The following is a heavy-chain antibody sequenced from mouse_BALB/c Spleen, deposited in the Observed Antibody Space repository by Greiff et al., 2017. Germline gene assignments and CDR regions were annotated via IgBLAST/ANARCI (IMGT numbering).Heavy chain of an antibody. D-gene: IGHD2-2*01. CDR3: ATIYYGYDGGFYYAMDY. Sequence: QLQESGPGLVQPSQSLSITCTVSGFSLTSYGVHWVRQSPGKGLEGLGVIWSGGSTDYNAAFISRLSISKDNSKSQVFFKMNSLQADDTAIYYCATIYYGYDGGFYYAMDYWGQGTSVTVSS. V-gene: IGHV2-4-1*01. CDR1: GFSLTSYG. CDR2: IWSGGST. J-gene: IGHJ4*01.